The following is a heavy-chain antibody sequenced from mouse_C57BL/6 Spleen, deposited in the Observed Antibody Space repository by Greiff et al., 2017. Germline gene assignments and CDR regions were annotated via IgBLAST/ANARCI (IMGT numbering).Heavy chain of an antibody. V-gene: IGHV1-64*01. CDR2: IHPNGGST. J-gene: IGHJ3*01. D-gene: IGHD3-3*01. Sequence: QVQLQQPGAELVKPGASVKLSCKASGYTFTSYWMHWVKQRPGQGLEWIGMIHPNGGSTNYNEKFKSKATLTVDKSSTTAYMQLSSLTSEDSAVYYCARRDGTGGLAYWGQGTLVTVSA. CDR1: GYTFTSYW. CDR3: ARRDGTGGLAY.